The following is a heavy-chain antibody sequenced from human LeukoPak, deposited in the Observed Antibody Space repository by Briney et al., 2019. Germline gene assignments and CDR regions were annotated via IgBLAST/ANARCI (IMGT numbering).Heavy chain of an antibody. Sequence: ASVKVSCKASGYTFTGHYMHSVRQAPGQGLEWMGWINPTSGVTNYAQKFQGRVTMTRDTSNSTAYMELSRLGSDDTAVYYCARDNSFDSSAYYYSSPYFDYWGQGTLVTVSS. CDR1: GYTFTGHY. V-gene: IGHV1-2*02. CDR2: INPTSGVT. CDR3: ARDNSFDSSAYYYSSPYFDY. J-gene: IGHJ4*02. D-gene: IGHD3-22*01.